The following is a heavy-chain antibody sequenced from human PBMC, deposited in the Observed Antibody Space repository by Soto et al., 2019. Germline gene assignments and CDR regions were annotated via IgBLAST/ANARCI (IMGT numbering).Heavy chain of an antibody. J-gene: IGHJ6*02. CDR2: IYYRGAT. V-gene: IGHV4-59*01. CDR1: GGSLDSYY. Sequence: KPSETLSLTCTVSGGSLDSYYWNWIRQSPEKGLEWIAYIYYRGATNYNPSFRSRATISLDTSKNQFSLNLRSVTAADTAVYWCARDSRLVQIPSSNRYYYPGMDVWGQGTTVTVSS. CDR3: ARDSRLVQIPSSNRYYYPGMDV. D-gene: IGHD2-2*01.